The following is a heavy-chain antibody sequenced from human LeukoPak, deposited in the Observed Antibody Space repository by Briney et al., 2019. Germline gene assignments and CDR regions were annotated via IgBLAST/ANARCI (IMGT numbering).Heavy chain of an antibody. D-gene: IGHD3-3*01. CDR2: IKQDVSEK. CDR1: GFTFSSYW. J-gene: IGHJ5*02. V-gene: IGHV3-7*01. Sequence: PGGSLRLSCAASGFTFSSYWMSWVRQAPGEGLEWVANIKQDVSEKYYVDSVKARFTISRNNAKNSLYLQMNSLRAEDTAVYYCARVLDYDFWSGYSNWFDPWGQGTLVTVSS. CDR3: ARVLDYDFWSGYSNWFDP.